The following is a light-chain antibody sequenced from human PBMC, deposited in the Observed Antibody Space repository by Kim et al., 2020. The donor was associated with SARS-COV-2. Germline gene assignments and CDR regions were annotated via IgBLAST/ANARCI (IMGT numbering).Light chain of an antibody. J-gene: IGKJ5*01. CDR3: QQYGRTIT. V-gene: IGKV3-20*01. CDR1: QSVSSSY. CDR2: GAS. Sequence: LSPGERATLSCRASQSVSSSYLAWYQQKPGQAPRLLIYGASSRATGIPDRFSGSGSGTDFTLTISRLEPEDFAVYYCQQYGRTITFGQGTRLEIK.